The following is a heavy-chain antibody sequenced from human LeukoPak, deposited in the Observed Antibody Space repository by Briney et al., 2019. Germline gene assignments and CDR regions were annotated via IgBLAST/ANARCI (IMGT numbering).Heavy chain of an antibody. CDR1: GFTFSSYW. V-gene: IGHV3-74*01. CDR3: ARGLGSGSPGPPFDY. J-gene: IGHJ4*02. CDR2: INSDGSSI. D-gene: IGHD6-19*01. Sequence: GGSLRLSCAASGFTFSSYWMHWVRHAPGKGLVWVSRINSDGSSITYADSVKGRFTISRDNSKNTLYLQMNSLRAEDTAVYYCARGLGSGSPGPPFDYWGQGTLVTVSS.